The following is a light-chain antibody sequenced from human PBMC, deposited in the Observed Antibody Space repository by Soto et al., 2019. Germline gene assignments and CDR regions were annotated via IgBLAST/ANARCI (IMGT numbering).Light chain of an antibody. CDR2: KAS. Sequence: DIQMTQSPSTLSASVGDRVTITCRASQSISSWLSWYQQKPGKAPKLLIYKASSLESGVPSRFSGSGSGTDFTLTISSLQPEDFATYYCLQDYNYPRTFGQGTKVDIK. CDR3: LQDYNYPRT. CDR1: QSISSW. V-gene: IGKV1-5*03. J-gene: IGKJ1*01.